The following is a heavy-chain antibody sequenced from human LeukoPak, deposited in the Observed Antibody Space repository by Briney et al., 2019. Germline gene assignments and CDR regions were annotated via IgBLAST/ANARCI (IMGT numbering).Heavy chain of an antibody. Sequence: GSLRLSCAASGFTFSSYSMNWVRQAPGKGLEWVSYISSSSTIYYADSVKGRFTISRDNAKNSLYLQMNSLRAEDTAVYYCARDRHYYDSSGYYEKSGDYWGQGTLVTVSS. J-gene: IGHJ4*02. CDR2: ISSSSTI. V-gene: IGHV3-48*01. D-gene: IGHD3-22*01. CDR1: GFTFSSYS. CDR3: ARDRHYYDSSGYYEKSGDY.